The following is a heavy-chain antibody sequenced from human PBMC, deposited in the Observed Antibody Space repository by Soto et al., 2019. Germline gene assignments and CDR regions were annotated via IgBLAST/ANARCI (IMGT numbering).Heavy chain of an antibody. J-gene: IGHJ3*02. Sequence: QVQLVQSGAEVKKPGSSVRVSCKASGATLNTFINYGITWVRQAPGQGLEWMGGIIPVFGAANHAQKFQDRVTISADESTRTVNMELSSLTSEDTAVYYWARGAATKIIVLMDEALENWGQGTMVTVSS. CDR3: ARGAATKIIVLMDEALEN. CDR1: GATLNTFINYG. CDR2: IIPVFGAA. D-gene: IGHD5-12*01. V-gene: IGHV1-69*12.